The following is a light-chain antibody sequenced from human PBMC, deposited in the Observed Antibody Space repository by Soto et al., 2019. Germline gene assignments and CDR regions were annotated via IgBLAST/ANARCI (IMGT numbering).Light chain of an antibody. CDR3: QQYSISQNT. CDR1: QSVSSGY. J-gene: IGKJ2*01. Sequence: ETVMTQSPGTLSLSPGERATLSCRASQSVSSGYLAWYQQKPGQAPKLLIFGASNRAAGLPERFTGSGSGTDFTLTISRLEPEDFAVYYCQQYSISQNTFGQGTKLEIK. V-gene: IGKV3-20*01. CDR2: GAS.